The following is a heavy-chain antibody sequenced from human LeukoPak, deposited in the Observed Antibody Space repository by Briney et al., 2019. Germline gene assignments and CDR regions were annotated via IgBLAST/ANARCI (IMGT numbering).Heavy chain of an antibody. CDR1: GFTFGSYG. D-gene: IGHD3-22*01. CDR3: AIMHGYYDGSGYWVQ. Sequence: GGSLRLSCAASGFTFGSYGMSWVHQAPGKGLEWVSFITPNADRTSYADSVEGRFTISRDNPRNTLYMQMNSLRDEDTAVCYCAIMHGYYDGSGYWVQWGQGTLVTVSS. CDR2: ITPNADRT. J-gene: IGHJ1*01. V-gene: IGHV3-23*01.